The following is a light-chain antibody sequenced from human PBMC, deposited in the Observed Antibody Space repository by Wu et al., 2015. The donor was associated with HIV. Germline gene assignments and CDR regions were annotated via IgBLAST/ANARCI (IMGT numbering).Light chain of an antibody. V-gene: IGKV3-20*01. CDR1: QGVSSN. J-gene: IGKJ1*01. Sequence: GERATLSCRASQGVSSNLAWYQQKPGQAPRLLIYGASTRATGIPARFSGSGSGTDFTLTISRLEPEDFAVYYCHQYGSSLRTFGQGTKVEIK. CDR3: HQYGSSLRT. CDR2: GAS.